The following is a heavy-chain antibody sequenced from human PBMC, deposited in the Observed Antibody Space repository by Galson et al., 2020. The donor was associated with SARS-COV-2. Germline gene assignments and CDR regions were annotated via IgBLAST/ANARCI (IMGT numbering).Heavy chain of an antibody. Sequence: ASPKISCAASGFTFSSYSMNWVRQAPGKGLEWVSSISSSSSYIYYADSVKGRFTISRDNAKNSLYLQMNSLRAEDTAVYYCARDPYYYYYYMDVWGKGTTVTVSS. V-gene: IGHV3-21*01. J-gene: IGHJ6*03. CDR1: GFTFSSYS. CDR2: ISSSSSYI. CDR3: ARDPYYYYYYMDV.